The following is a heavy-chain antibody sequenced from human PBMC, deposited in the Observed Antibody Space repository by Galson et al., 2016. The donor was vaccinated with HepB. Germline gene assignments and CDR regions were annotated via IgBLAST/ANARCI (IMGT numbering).Heavy chain of an antibody. CDR3: ARGRGWVQYSFGPLDN. V-gene: IGHV3-30*03. CDR1: GFTFSSYG. D-gene: IGHD5-18*01. Sequence: SLRLSCAASGFTFSSYGMHWVRQAPGKGLEWVAVISYYGRNEYYADSVKGRFTISRDNAKNSLFLQVNSLRAEDTAVYYCARGRGWVQYSFGPLDNWGQGTLVTVSS. J-gene: IGHJ4*02. CDR2: ISYYGRNE.